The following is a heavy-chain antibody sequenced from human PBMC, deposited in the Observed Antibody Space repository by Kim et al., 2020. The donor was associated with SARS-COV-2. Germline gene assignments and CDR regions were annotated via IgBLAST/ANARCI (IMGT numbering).Heavy chain of an antibody. J-gene: IGHJ4*02. V-gene: IGHV4-59*13. CDR3: ARVAALNYFDY. D-gene: IGHD2-15*01. CDR2: TYYSGST. Sequence: SETLSLTCTVSGGSISSYYWSWIRQPPGKGLEWIGYTYYSGSTNYNPSLKSRVTISVDTSKNQFSLKLSSVTAADTAVYYCARVAALNYFDYWGQGTLVTVSS. CDR1: GGSISSYY.